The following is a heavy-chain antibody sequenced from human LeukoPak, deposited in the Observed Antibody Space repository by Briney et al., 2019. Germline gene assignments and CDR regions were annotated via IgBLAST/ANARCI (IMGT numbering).Heavy chain of an antibody. J-gene: IGHJ6*02. CDR1: GYTFTSYD. V-gene: IGHV1-8*01. D-gene: IGHD6-13*01. Sequence: GSSVKVSCKASGYTFTSYDINWVRQATGQGLEWMGWMNPNSGNTGYAQKFQGRVTMTRNTSISTAYMELSSLRSEDTAVYYCARGEGSSWFFRPGGYYYYGMDVWGQGTTVTVSS. CDR3: ARGEGSSWFFRPGGYYYYGMDV. CDR2: MNPNSGNT.